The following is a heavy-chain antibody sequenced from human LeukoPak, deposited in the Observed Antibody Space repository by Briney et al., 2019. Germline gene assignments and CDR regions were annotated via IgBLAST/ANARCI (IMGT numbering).Heavy chain of an antibody. CDR3: AGEPPYYYDSGRPSSDY. J-gene: IGHJ4*02. V-gene: IGHV3-21*01. D-gene: IGHD3-22*01. Sequence: SGGSLRLSCAASGFTFSSYSINWVRQAPGKGLEWVSSISSSSSYIYYADSVKGRFTISRDNAKNSLYLQMNSLRAEDTAVYYCAGEPPYYYDSGRPSSDYWGQGTLVTVSS. CDR1: GFTFSSYS. CDR2: ISSSSSYI.